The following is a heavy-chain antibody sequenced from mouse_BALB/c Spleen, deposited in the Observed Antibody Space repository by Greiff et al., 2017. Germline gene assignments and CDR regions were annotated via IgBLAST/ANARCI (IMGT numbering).Heavy chain of an antibody. J-gene: IGHJ4*01. CDR2: ISSGGGST. D-gene: IGHD3-2*01. CDR1: GFAFSSYD. V-gene: IGHV5-12-1*01. CDR3: ARDSSYAMDY. Sequence: EVKLVESGGGLVKPGGSLKLSCAASGFAFSSYDMAWVRQTPEKRLEWVAYISSGGGSTYYPDTVKGRITISRDNARNTLYLQMSSLKSEDTAMYYCARDSSYAMDYWGQGTSVTVSS.